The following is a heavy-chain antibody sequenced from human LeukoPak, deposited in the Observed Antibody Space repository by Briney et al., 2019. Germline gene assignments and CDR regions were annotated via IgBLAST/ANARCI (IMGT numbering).Heavy chain of an antibody. Sequence: PSETLSLTCTVSGGSISSYYWSWIRQPPGKGLEWVSAISGSGGSTYYADSVKGRFTISRDNSKNTLYLQMNSLRAEDTAVYYCAKDYYFWGQGTLVTVSS. CDR2: ISGSGGST. CDR1: GGSISSYY. J-gene: IGHJ4*02. V-gene: IGHV3-23*01. CDR3: AKDYYF. D-gene: IGHD3-10*01.